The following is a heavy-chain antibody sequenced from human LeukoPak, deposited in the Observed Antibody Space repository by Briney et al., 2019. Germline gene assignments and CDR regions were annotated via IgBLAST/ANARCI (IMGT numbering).Heavy chain of an antibody. J-gene: IGHJ4*02. D-gene: IGHD6-13*01. CDR3: ARIAAAGPIFDY. CDR1: GYTFTSYG. Sequence: VASVKASCKASGYTFTSYGISWVRQAPGQGLEWMGWISAYNGNTNYAQKLQGRVTMTTDTSTSTAYMELRSLRSDDTAVYYCARIAAAGPIFDYWGQGTLVTVSS. V-gene: IGHV1-18*01. CDR2: ISAYNGNT.